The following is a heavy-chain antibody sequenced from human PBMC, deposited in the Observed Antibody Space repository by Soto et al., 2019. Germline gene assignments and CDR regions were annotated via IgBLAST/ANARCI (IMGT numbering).Heavy chain of an antibody. CDR3: GVGGGYTVDY. CDR2: IYYSGST. J-gene: IGHJ4*02. CDR1: GGSISSSNYY. V-gene: IGHV4-39*01. D-gene: IGHD3-16*02. Sequence: QLQLQESGPGLVKPSETLSLTCSVSGGSISSSNYYWGWIRQPPGKGLEWIGRIYYSGSTYYNPSLKSRVTIAVDTSENRFCLKLSSVTAADPAVYYCGVGGGYTVDYWGQGTLVTVSS.